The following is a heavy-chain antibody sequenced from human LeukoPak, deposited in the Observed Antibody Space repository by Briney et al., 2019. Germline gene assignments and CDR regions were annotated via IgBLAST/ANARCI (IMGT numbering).Heavy chain of an antibody. D-gene: IGHD3-3*01. V-gene: IGHV1-2*02. CDR3: ARLDYDFWSGYYTWDY. CDR1: GYTFTGYY. Sequence: ASVKVSCKASGYTFTGYYMHWVRQAPGQGLEWMGWINPNSGGTNYAQKFQGRVTMTRDTSISTAYMELSRLRSDDTAVYYCARLDYDFWSGYYTWDYWGQGTLVTVSS. J-gene: IGHJ4*02. CDR2: INPNSGGT.